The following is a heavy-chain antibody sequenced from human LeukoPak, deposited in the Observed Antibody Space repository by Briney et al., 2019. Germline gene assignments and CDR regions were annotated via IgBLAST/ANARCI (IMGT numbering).Heavy chain of an antibody. J-gene: IGHJ3*01. Sequence: PSETLSLTCAVYGESFSGYFWGWIRQPPGTGLEWIGEINHSGYTNYKPSLKSQATISRDTSKNQFSLTLNLVSAADAAVYYCARGAICGSSCRAFDVWGQGTMVTVSS. CDR1: GESFSGYF. D-gene: IGHD6-13*01. CDR2: INHSGYT. V-gene: IGHV4-34*01. CDR3: ARGAICGSSCRAFDV.